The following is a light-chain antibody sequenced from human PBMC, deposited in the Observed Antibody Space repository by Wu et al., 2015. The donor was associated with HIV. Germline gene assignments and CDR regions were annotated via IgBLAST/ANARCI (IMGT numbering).Light chain of an antibody. CDR2: GAS. CDR1: QRVSTF. Sequence: DIVLTQSPATLSLSPGGRATLSCRASQRVSTFVAWYQHRPGQAPRLVIYGASNRATGIPARFSGSGSETDFTLTISSLEPEDFAVYYCQQRSNWPYTFG. V-gene: IGKV3-11*01. J-gene: IGKJ2*01. CDR3: QQRSNWPYT.